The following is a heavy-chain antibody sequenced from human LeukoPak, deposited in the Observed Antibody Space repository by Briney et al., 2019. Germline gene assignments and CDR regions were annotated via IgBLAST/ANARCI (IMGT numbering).Heavy chain of an antibody. Sequence: ASVKVSCKASGYIFTSYDINWVRQAAGQGLDWIGWMNPSSGATDYTQKFKGRVTFTRDTSTSTAYMELSSLGSEDTAVYYCAGSGFGGNVNFDLWGQGTLVTVSS. J-gene: IGHJ4*02. CDR2: MNPSSGAT. D-gene: IGHD4-23*01. CDR1: GYIFTSYD. V-gene: IGHV1-8*02. CDR3: AGSGFGGNVNFDL.